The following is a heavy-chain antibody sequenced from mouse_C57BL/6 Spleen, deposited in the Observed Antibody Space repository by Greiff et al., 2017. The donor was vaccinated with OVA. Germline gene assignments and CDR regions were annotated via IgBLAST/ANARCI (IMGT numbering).Heavy chain of an antibody. J-gene: IGHJ2*01. CDR2: IDPENGDT. D-gene: IGHD1-1*01. V-gene: IGHV14-4*01. CDR3: TTGYGSSHTSFDY. Sequence: EVKLMESGAELVRPGASVKLSCTASGFNIKDDYMHWVKQRPEQGLEWIGWIDPENGDTEYASKFQGKATITADTSSNTAYLQLSSLTSEDTAVYYCTTGYGSSHTSFDYWGQGTTLTVSS. CDR1: GFNIKDDY.